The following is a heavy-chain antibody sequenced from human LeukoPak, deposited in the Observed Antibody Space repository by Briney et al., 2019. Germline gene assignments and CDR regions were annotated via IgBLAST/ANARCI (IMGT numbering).Heavy chain of an antibody. Sequence: PSQTLSLTCTVSGGSISSGGYYWSWIRQPPGKGLEWIGYIYHSGSTYYNPSLKSRVTISVDRSKNQFSLKLSSVTAADTAVYYCARADSTSWYQLDYWGQGTLVTVSS. CDR1: GGSISSGGYY. J-gene: IGHJ4*02. V-gene: IGHV4-30-2*01. CDR2: IYHSGST. CDR3: ARADSTSWYQLDY. D-gene: IGHD6-13*01.